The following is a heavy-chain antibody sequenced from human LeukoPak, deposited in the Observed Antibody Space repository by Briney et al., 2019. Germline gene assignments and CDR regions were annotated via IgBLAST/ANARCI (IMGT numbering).Heavy chain of an antibody. J-gene: IGHJ6*02. D-gene: IGHD5-12*01. CDR1: GGSFSGYY. V-gene: IGHV4-34*01. CDR2: INHSGST. Sequence: PSETPSLTCAVYGGSFSGYYWSWIRQPPGKGLEWIGEINHSGSTNYNPSLKSRVTISVDTSKNQFSLKLSSVTAADTAVYYCARDRNNIVATRGRSFYYYYYGMDVWGQGTTVTVSS. CDR3: ARDRNNIVATRGRSFYYYYYGMDV.